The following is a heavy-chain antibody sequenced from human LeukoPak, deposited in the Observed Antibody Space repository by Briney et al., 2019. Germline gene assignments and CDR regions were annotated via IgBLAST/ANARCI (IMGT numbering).Heavy chain of an antibody. CDR3: VEEGSRRGLDY. CDR1: GYTFINYY. Sequence: ASVKVSCKASGYTFINYYMHWVRQAPGQGLEWMGMIDPSGGSTTYAQKFQGRVTMTRDTSTSTVYMELSSLRSDDTAVYYCVEEGSRRGLDYWGQGTLVTVSS. V-gene: IGHV1-46*01. J-gene: IGHJ4*02. CDR2: IDPSGGST. D-gene: IGHD3-10*01.